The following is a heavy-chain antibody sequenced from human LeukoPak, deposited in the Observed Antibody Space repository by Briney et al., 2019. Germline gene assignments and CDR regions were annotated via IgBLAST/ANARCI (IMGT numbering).Heavy chain of an antibody. CDR1: GGSFSGYY. CDR3: ARHTRTPGSYRLRGGAFDI. D-gene: IGHD3-10*01. Sequence: SETLSLTCAVYGGSFSGYYWSWIRQPPGKGLEWIGEINHSGSTNYNPSLKSRVTISVDTSKNQFSLKLSSVTAADTAVYYCARHTRTPGSYRLRGGAFDIWGQGTMVTVSS. J-gene: IGHJ3*02. V-gene: IGHV4-34*01. CDR2: INHSGST.